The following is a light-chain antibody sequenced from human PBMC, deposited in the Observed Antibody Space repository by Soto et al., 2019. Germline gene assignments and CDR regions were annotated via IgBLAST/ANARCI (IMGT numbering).Light chain of an antibody. J-gene: IGKJ2*01. CDR2: DAS. CDR1: ESIATW. CDR3: HQYNSY. V-gene: IGKV1-5*01. Sequence: DVHMTQSPSTLSASVGDRVTITCRASESIATWFAWYQQKPGQAPKLLIYDASRLESGVPSRFSGGGSGTEFTLTISGLQPEDFATYYCHQYNSYFGPGTKLEI.